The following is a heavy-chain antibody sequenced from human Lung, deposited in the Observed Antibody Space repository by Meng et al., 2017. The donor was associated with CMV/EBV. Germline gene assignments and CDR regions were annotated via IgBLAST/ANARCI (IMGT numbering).Heavy chain of an antibody. CDR1: GFTFNSYR. V-gene: IGHV3-48*04. J-gene: IGHJ4*02. CDR3: ARDAGEGIVVVPAAISDY. D-gene: IGHD2-2*02. CDR2: ISSSSSSI. Sequence: GSXRLSXXASGFTFNSYRMNWLRQAPGKGLEWVSYISSSSSSIYYTDSVKGRFTISRDNAKNSLYLEMNSLRVDDTGVYFCARDAGEGIVVVPAAISDYWGQGTQVTVSS.